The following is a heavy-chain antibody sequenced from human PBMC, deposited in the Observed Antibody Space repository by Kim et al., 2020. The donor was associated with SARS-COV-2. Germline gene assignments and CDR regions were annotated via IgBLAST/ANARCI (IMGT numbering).Heavy chain of an antibody. Sequence: GGSLRLSCSASGFTFSSYAMHWVRQAPGKGLEYVSAISSNGGSTYYADSVKGRFTISRDNSKNTLYLQMSSLRAEDTAVYYCVKGVSGYGWNYFEASFDYWGQGTLVTVSS. V-gene: IGHV3-64D*06. CDR1: GFTFSSYA. J-gene: IGHJ4*02. CDR3: VKGVSGYGWNYFEASFDY. CDR2: ISSNGGST. D-gene: IGHD1-7*01.